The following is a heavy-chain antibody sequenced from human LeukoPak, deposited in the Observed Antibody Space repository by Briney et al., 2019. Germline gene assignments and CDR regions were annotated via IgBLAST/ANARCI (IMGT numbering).Heavy chain of an antibody. D-gene: IGHD6-13*01. CDR3: ATLFSSSWYSGFDY. Sequence: ASVKVSCKASGYTFTSYAMHWVRQAPGQRLEWMGWINAGNGNTKYSQKFQGRVTITRDTSASTAYMELSSLRSEDTAVYYCATLFSSSWYSGFDYWGQGTLVTVSS. CDR2: INAGNGNT. V-gene: IGHV1-3*01. J-gene: IGHJ4*02. CDR1: GYTFTSYA.